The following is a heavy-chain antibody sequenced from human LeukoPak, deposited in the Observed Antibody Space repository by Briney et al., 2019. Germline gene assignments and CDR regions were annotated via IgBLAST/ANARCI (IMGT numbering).Heavy chain of an antibody. D-gene: IGHD6-13*01. Sequence: SETLSLTCAVYGGSFSAYSWTWIRQPPGKRLEWIGEINHSGGTNHNPSLKSRVSISRDSSKNQIFLKLRSVTAADTAVYYCAGPQAGAAFEIWSQGTMVTVSS. CDR3: AGPQAGAAFEI. J-gene: IGHJ3*02. CDR2: INHSGGT. CDR1: GGSFSAYS. V-gene: IGHV4-34*01.